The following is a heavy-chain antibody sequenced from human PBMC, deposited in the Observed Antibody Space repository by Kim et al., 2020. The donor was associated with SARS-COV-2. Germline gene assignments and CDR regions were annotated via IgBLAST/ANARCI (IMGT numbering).Heavy chain of an antibody. D-gene: IGHD4-17*01. Sequence: GGSLRLSCAASGFTFSSYAMHWVRQAPGKGLEWMAVISYDGSNKYYVDSVKGRFTISRDNSKNTLYLQMNSLRAEDTAVYYCARAPVRYGDYFDYWGQGTLVTVSS. CDR1: GFTFSSYA. J-gene: IGHJ4*02. CDR3: ARAPVRYGDYFDY. V-gene: IGHV3-30*04. CDR2: ISYDGSNK.